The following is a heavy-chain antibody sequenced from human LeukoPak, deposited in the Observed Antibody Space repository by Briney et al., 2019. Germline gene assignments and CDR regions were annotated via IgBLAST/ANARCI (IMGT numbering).Heavy chain of an antibody. CDR1: GGSISSYY. Sequence: PSETLSLTCTVSGGSISSYYWSWIRQPPGKGLEWIGYIYYSGSTNYNPSLKSRVTISVDTSKNQFSLKLSSVTAADTAVYYCARGRRYCSSTSCYLFPRYYFDYWGQGTLVTVSS. D-gene: IGHD2-2*01. CDR3: ARGRRYCSSTSCYLFPRYYFDY. CDR2: IYYSGST. J-gene: IGHJ4*02. V-gene: IGHV4-59*12.